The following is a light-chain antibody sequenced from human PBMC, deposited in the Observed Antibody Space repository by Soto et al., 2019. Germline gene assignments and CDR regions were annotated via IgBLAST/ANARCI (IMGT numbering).Light chain of an antibody. J-gene: IGKJ4*01. V-gene: IGKV3-11*01. CDR3: LQRSRGSRT. CDR2: AXS. CDR1: HSLSVY. Sequence: SVLTQSPSTLPLSSGERATLPXRASHSLSVYFAWYQQQPXXAPRXXXYAXSNSASGSPASXSGSGSGTDFTPTSSRLEHDDSGAYYWLQRSRGSRTFGGGTKVDIK.